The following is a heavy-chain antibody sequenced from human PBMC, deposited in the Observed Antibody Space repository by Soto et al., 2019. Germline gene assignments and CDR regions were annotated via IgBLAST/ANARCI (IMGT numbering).Heavy chain of an antibody. CDR3: ARDRYGVPRGDYFDS. V-gene: IGHV4-31*03. CDR1: GGSISSGEHY. Sequence: QVQLQESGPGLVKPSQTLSLTCTVSGGSISSGEHYWSWIRQLPGKGLEWIGNIYYSGSNYYNPSLKSRVTISVDTSKNQCSLNLSSVTAADTAIYYCARDRYGVPRGDYFDSWGQGILVTVSS. J-gene: IGHJ4*02. D-gene: IGHD4-17*01. CDR2: IYYSGSN.